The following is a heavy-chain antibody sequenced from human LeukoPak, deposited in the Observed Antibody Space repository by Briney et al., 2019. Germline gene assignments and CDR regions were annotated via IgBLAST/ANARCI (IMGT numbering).Heavy chain of an antibody. D-gene: IGHD6-19*01. CDR1: GFTFSSYW. CDR2: INSDGSTT. CDR3: ARVIYSGWDGEMSD. Sequence: GGSLRLSCAASGFTFSSYWMHWVRQAPGKGLVWVSRINSDGSTTSYADSVMGRFTISRDNAKNTLYLQMNSLRAEDTAVYYCARVIYSGWDGEMSDWVQGTLVTVSS. V-gene: IGHV3-74*01. J-gene: IGHJ4*02.